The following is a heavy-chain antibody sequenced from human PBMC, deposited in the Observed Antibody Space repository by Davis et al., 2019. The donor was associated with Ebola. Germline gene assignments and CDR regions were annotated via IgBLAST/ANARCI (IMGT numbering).Heavy chain of an antibody. CDR1: GGSISSSNW. CDR2: IYHSGST. V-gene: IGHV4-4*02. J-gene: IGHJ4*01. Sequence: ESLRLSCAVSGGSISSSNWWSWVRQPPGKGLEWMGEIYHSGSTNYNHSLKSRVTITADTSKNQFSLKLSSVTAADTAVYYCARGDNGDDFWSGLMKTWGHGTLVTVSS. D-gene: IGHD3-3*01. CDR3: ARGDNGDDFWSGLMKT.